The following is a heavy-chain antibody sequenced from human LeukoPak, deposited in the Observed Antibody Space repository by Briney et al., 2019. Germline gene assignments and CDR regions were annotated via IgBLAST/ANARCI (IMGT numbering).Heavy chain of an antibody. CDR3: ARGPMVRGVISGFDY. CDR1: GGTFSSYA. J-gene: IGHJ4*02. D-gene: IGHD3-10*01. CDR2: IIPIFGTA. V-gene: IGHV1-69*06. Sequence: ASVKVSCKASGGTFSSYAISWVRQAPGQGLEWMGGIIPIFGTANYAQKFQGRVTITADKSTSTAYMELSSLRSEDTAVYYCARGPMVRGVISGFDYWGQGTLATVSS.